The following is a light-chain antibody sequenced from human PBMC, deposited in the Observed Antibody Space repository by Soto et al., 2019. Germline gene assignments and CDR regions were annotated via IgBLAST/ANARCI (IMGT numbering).Light chain of an antibody. J-gene: IGKJ1*01. CDR2: KAS. CDR1: QTISSC. CDR3: QHYNSSSEA. Sequence: DIQMTQSPSTLSGSVGDRVTITCRASQTISSCLAWYQQKPGKAPKLLIYKASTLKSGVPSRFSGSGSGTEFTLTISSLQPDDFATYYCQHYNSSSEAFGQGTKVEIK. V-gene: IGKV1-5*03.